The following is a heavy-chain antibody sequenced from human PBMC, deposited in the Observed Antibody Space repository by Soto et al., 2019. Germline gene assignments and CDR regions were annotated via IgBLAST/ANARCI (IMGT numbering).Heavy chain of an antibody. CDR1: GFTVSSNY. CDR2: IYSAGNT. CDR3: ARDFVVGGPTINYYYGMDV. Sequence: GGPLRLSCAASGFTVSSNYMSWVSQAPGKGLEWISIIYSAGNTYYADSVKGRFTISRDNSKNTLYLQMNSLGAEDTAVYYCARDFVVGGPTINYYYGMDVWGQGTTVTVSS. V-gene: IGHV3-66*01. D-gene: IGHD1-26*01. J-gene: IGHJ6*02.